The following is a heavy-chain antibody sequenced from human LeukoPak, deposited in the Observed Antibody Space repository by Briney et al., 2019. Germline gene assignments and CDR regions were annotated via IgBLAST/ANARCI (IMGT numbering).Heavy chain of an antibody. CDR2: IYYSGTT. CDR3: ARRDSYGWFYFDY. V-gene: IGHV4-59*08. D-gene: IGHD5-18*01. J-gene: IGHJ4*02. Sequence: SETLSLTCTVSGGSISSHYWSWIRQPPGKGLEWIGYIYYSGTTNYNPSLKSRVTISVDTSKNQFSLKLSSVTAADTAVYYCARRDSYGWFYFDYWGQGTLVTVSS. CDR1: GGSISSHY.